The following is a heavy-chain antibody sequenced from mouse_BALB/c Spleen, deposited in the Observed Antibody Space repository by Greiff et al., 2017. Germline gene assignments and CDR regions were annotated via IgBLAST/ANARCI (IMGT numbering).Heavy chain of an antibody. D-gene: IGHD1-1*01. Sequence: DVKLQESGPSLVKPSQTLSLTCSVTGDSITSGYWNWIRKFPGNKLEYMGYISYSGSTYYNPSLKSRISITRDTSKNQYYLQLNSVTTEDTATYYCARYYGSSRAWFAYWGQGTLVTVSA. CDR3: ARYYGSSRAWFAY. CDR2: ISYSGST. J-gene: IGHJ3*01. CDR1: GDSITSGY. V-gene: IGHV3-8*02.